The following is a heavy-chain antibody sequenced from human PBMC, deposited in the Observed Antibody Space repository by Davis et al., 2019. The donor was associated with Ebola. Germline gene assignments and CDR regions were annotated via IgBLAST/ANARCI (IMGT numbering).Heavy chain of an antibody. J-gene: IGHJ4*02. V-gene: IGHV5-51*01. CDR1: RYSFTGYW. Sequence: SLRLSCQGSRYSFTGYWIGWVRLVPGKGLEWMGIIYAGDSDSRYSPSFEGQVTISVDRSITTAYLQWRSLRASDTAVYYCARQESLYGWSDYWGQGTLVTVSS. CDR2: IYAGDSDS. CDR3: ARQESLYGWSDY. D-gene: IGHD3-10*01.